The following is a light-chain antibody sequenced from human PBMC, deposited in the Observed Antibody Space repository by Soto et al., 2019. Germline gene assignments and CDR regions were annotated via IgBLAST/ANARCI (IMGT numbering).Light chain of an antibody. CDR2: HAS. V-gene: IGKV3-15*01. J-gene: IGKJ4*01. CDR1: QDVSIN. Sequence: EIVMTQSPATLSVSPGERATLSCRASQDVSINLAWYQQRPGQAPRLLIYHASIRATDIPPRFSGSGSGTEFTFSISSLQSEDFAVYYCQQYNNWPRTFGGGTKVEIK. CDR3: QQYNNWPRT.